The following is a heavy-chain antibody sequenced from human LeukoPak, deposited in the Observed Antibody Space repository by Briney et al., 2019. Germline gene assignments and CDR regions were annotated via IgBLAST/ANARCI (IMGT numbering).Heavy chain of an antibody. CDR3: ARIWLTRSYYFDY. Sequence: TLSLTCTVSGGSISSRSFYWGWIRQPPGKALEWLARIDWDDDKYYSTSLKTRLTISKDTSKNQVVLTMTNMDPVDTATYYCARIWLTRSYYFDYWGQGTLVTVSS. J-gene: IGHJ4*02. CDR2: IDWDDDK. V-gene: IGHV2-70*11. CDR1: GGSISSRSFY. D-gene: IGHD5-12*01.